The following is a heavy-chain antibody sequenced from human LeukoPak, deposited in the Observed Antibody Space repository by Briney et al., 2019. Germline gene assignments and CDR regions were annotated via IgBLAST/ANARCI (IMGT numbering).Heavy chain of an antibody. Sequence: TETLFLTCTVSGGSISSGNYYWGWIRQPPGKGLEWIGSIHYNGNTYHNPSLKSRVTISVDTSKNQFSLKLSSVTAADTAIYYCARHWGTVTTFVDYWGQGTLVTVST. CDR3: ARHWGTVTTFVDY. CDR1: GGSISSGNYY. CDR2: IHYNGNT. D-gene: IGHD4-11*01. V-gene: IGHV4-39*01. J-gene: IGHJ4*02.